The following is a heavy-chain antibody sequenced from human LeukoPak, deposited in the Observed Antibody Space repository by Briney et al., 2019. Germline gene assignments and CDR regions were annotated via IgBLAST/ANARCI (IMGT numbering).Heavy chain of an antibody. Sequence: GGSLRLSCAGTGFAFNMFAIDWVRQAPGKGLEWVSAISDSGGDTYYADSVKGRFTISRDNSKNTLYLQMNTLRAEDTAVYYCVKEDYYDSSGYYPLGYWGQGTLVTVSS. CDR3: VKEDYYDSSGYYPLGY. V-gene: IGHV3-23*01. CDR2: ISDSGGDT. J-gene: IGHJ4*02. CDR1: GFAFNMFA. D-gene: IGHD3-22*01.